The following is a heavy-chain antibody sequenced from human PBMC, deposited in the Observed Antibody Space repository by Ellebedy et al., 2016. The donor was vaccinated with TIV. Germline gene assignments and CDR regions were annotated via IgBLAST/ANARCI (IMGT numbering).Heavy chain of an antibody. D-gene: IGHD6-13*01. J-gene: IGHJ4*02. CDR1: GFTFSDYW. Sequence: GGSLRLSXEASGFTFSDYWMNWARQGPGKGLEWVANVNQDGSANYYVDSVKGRFTTSRDNTKNSAFLQMNSLSAEDTAVYFCARGTNLAAGTDYWGQGTLVTVSS. V-gene: IGHV3-7*01. CDR3: ARGTNLAAGTDY. CDR2: VNQDGSAN.